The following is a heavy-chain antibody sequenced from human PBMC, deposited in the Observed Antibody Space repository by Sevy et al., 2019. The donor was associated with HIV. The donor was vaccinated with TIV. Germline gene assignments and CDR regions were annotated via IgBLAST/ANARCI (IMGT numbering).Heavy chain of an antibody. V-gene: IGHV1-8*03. CDR1: GYTFANYD. CDR2: MNPKSGNT. Sequence: ASVKVSCKASGYTFANYDINWVRQATGQGLEWMGWMNPKSGNTGFAQKFQGRVTITRNTSINTAYMELSSLRAEDTAVYFCAREGGSGSYSLYYFDYWGQGTLVTVSS. CDR3: AREGGSGSYSLYYFDY. D-gene: IGHD3-10*01. J-gene: IGHJ4*02.